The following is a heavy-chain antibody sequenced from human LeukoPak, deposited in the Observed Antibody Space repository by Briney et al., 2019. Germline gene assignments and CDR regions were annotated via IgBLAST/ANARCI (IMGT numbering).Heavy chain of an antibody. CDR2: INPSGGNT. D-gene: IGHD3-10*01. Sequence: ASVKVSSKASGYTFTSYYMHWVRQAPGQGLEWMGIINPSGGNTSYAQKFQGRVTMTRDTSTSTVYMELSSLRSDDTAVYYCARDRSVLWFGESQVGYWGQGTLVTVSS. CDR1: GYTFTSYY. J-gene: IGHJ4*02. V-gene: IGHV1-46*01. CDR3: ARDRSVLWFGESQVGY.